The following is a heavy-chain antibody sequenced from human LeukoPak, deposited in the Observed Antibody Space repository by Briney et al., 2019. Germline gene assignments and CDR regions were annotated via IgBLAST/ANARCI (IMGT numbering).Heavy chain of an antibody. Sequence: GGSLRLSCAASGFTFDDYGMSWVRQAPGKGLEWVSGINWNGGSTGYADSVKGRFTISRDNAKNSLYLQMNSLRAEDTALYYCARAYYVWGSYPNWFDPWGQGTLVTVSS. D-gene: IGHD3-16*01. CDR2: INWNGGST. CDR3: ARAYYVWGSYPNWFDP. J-gene: IGHJ5*02. CDR1: GFTFDDYG. V-gene: IGHV3-20*04.